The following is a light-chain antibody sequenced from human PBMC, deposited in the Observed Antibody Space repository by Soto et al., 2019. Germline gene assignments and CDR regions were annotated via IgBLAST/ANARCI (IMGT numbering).Light chain of an antibody. CDR1: QSISDW. Sequence: DIQMTQSPSTLSAFVGDTVTITCRASQSISDWLAWYQQNPGKAPKLLIYKASTLESGVPSRFSGSGSGTEFTLTISSLQPDDFATYYCQQYKSYPLTFGGGTKVEIK. V-gene: IGKV1-5*03. J-gene: IGKJ4*01. CDR3: QQYKSYPLT. CDR2: KAS.